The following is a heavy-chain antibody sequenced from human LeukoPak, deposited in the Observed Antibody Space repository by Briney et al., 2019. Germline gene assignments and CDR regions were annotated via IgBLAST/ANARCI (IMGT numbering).Heavy chain of an antibody. Sequence: SETLSLTCTVSGDSISSYYWSWIRQPPGKRLEWIGYIYYSGSTNYNPSLKSRVTISVDTSKNQLSLKLNSVTAADTAVYYCARVAAGIGFFQHWGQGTLVTVSS. V-gene: IGHV4-59*08. CDR1: GDSISSYY. CDR2: IYYSGST. J-gene: IGHJ1*01. D-gene: IGHD6-13*01. CDR3: ARVAAGIGFFQH.